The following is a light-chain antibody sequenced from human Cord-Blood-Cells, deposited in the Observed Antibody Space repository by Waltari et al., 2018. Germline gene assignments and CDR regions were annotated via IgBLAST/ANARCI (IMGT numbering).Light chain of an antibody. CDR1: QSVLYSSNNKNY. Sequence: IVMTQSPDSLAVSLGEGATINCKSSQSVLYSSNNKNYLAWYQQKPGQPPKLLIYWASTRESGVPDRFSGSGSGTDFTLTISSLQAEDVAVYYCQQYYSTPITFGQGTRLEIK. V-gene: IGKV4-1*01. J-gene: IGKJ5*01. CDR2: WAS. CDR3: QQYYSTPIT.